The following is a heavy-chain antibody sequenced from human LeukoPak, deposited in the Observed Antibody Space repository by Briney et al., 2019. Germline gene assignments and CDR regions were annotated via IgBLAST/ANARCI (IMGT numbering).Heavy chain of an antibody. V-gene: IGHV3-20*04. CDR2: INWNGGST. J-gene: IGHJ6*03. Sequence: GGSLRLSCAASGFTFDDYGMSWVRQAPGKGLEWVSGINWNGGSTGYADSVKGRFTISRDNAKNSLYLQMNSLRAEDTALYYCARGWQWLGLSYYMDVWGKGTTVTVSS. CDR3: ARGWQWLGLSYYMDV. D-gene: IGHD6-19*01. CDR1: GFTFDDYG.